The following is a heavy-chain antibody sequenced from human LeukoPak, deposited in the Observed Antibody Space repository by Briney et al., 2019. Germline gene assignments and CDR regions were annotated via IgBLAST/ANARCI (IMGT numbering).Heavy chain of an antibody. V-gene: IGHV3-9*01. D-gene: IGHD3-3*01. CDR2: IRWNSGRI. CDR1: GFSFDDYA. J-gene: IGHJ6*02. Sequence: GGSLRLSCAASGFSFDDYAMHWVRQAPGKGLEWVSGIRWNSGRIGYADSVKGRFTISRDNAKNSLYLQMSSLRAEDTAFYYCVKDRNEGSGTAYYYYYYGMDVWGQGTTVTVSS. CDR3: VKDRNEGSGTAYYYYYYGMDV.